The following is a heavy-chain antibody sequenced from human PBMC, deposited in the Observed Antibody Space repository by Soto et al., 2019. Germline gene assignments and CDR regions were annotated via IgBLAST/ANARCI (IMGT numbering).Heavy chain of an antibody. CDR1: GYSFTKYH. Sequence: ASVKVSCKASGYSFTKYHMHWVRQAPGQGLEWMGWINPGSGVTNQAQKFQGRVTMTRDTSITTTYMELNSLTSDDTAVYYCARVAGHKNARFDTWGQGALVTVS. V-gene: IGHV1-2*02. CDR3: ARVAGHKNARFDT. CDR2: INPGSGVT. D-gene: IGHD1-1*01. J-gene: IGHJ4*02.